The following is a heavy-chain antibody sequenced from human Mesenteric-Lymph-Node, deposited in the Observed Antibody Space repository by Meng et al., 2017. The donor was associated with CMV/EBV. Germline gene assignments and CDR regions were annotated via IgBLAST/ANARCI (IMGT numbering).Heavy chain of an antibody. CDR3: AKDEYSSSWYWFDP. Sequence: GESLKISCAASGFTFSSYGMHWVRQAPGKGLEWVAFIRYDGSNKYNADSVKGRFTISRDNSKNTLYLQMNSLRAEDTAVYYCAKDEYSSSWYWFDPWGQGTLVTVSS. J-gene: IGHJ5*02. CDR2: IRYDGSNK. CDR1: GFTFSSYG. D-gene: IGHD6-13*01. V-gene: IGHV3-30*02.